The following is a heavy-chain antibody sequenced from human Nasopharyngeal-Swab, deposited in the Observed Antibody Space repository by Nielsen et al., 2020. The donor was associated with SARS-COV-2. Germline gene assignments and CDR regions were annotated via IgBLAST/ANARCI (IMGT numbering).Heavy chain of an antibody. CDR1: GFTLADYY. V-gene: IGHV3-72*01. CDR2: SRVKANSYTA. CDR3: ARVGICNNDWCGSYGS. J-gene: IGHJ4*02. Sequence: GESLKISCAASGFTLADYYMDWVRQAPGKGLEWLGHSRVKANSYTAEYAASVTGRFTFSREESKNVLYLQMNSLKTEDTAVYYCARVGICNNDWCGSYGSWGQGTLVTVSS. D-gene: IGHD3-9*01.